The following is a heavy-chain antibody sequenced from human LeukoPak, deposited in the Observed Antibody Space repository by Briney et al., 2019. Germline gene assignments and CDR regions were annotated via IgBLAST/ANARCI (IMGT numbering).Heavy chain of an antibody. Sequence: SETLSLTCTVSGGSMTSYYWSWIRQPPGKGLESIGYIYYSGSTKYNPSLKSRVTISVDTSKNQLSLKLSSVTAADTAVYYCAREPGFDSSGYLNWFDPWGQGTLVTVSS. J-gene: IGHJ5*02. D-gene: IGHD3-22*01. CDR3: AREPGFDSSGYLNWFDP. CDR1: GGSMTSYY. V-gene: IGHV4-59*01. CDR2: IYYSGST.